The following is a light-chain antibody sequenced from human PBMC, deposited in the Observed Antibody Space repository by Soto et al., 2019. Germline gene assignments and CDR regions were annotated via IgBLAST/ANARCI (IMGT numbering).Light chain of an antibody. J-gene: IGKJ3*01. CDR2: AAS. Sequence: DIQLTQSPSFLSASVGDRVTITCRASQGISNYLVWYQQKPGKAPKLLISAASTLQSGVPSRFSGSGSETEFILTISSLQPEDFATYYCQQLNSLHLTFGPGTKVDIK. CDR1: QGISNY. V-gene: IGKV1-9*01. CDR3: QQLNSLHLT.